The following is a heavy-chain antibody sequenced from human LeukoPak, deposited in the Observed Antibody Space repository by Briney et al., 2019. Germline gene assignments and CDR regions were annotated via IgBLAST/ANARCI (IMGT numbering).Heavy chain of an antibody. D-gene: IGHD3-10*01. CDR2: IIPILGIA. CDR3: ARDDYYDAFDI. Sequence: SVKVSCKASGGTLSSYAISWVRQAPGQGLEWMGRIIPILGIANYAQKFQGRVTITADKSTSTAYMELSSLRSEDTAVYYCARDDYYDAFDIWGQGTMVTVSS. CDR1: GGTLSSYA. V-gene: IGHV1-69*04. J-gene: IGHJ3*02.